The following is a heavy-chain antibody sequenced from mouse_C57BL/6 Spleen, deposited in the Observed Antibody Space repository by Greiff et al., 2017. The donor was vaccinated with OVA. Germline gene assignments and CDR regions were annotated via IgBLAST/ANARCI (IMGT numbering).Heavy chain of an antibody. J-gene: IGHJ2*01. V-gene: IGHV5-4*01. CDR1: GFTFSSYA. CDR2: ISDGGSYT. D-gene: IGHD1-1*01. CDR3: ARDYYGSRRGNYFDY. Sequence: EVKVVESGGGLVKPGGSLKLSCAASGFTFSSYAMSWVRQTPEKRLEWVATISDGGSYTYYPDNVKGRFTISRDNAKNNLYLQMSHLKSEDTAMYYCARDYYGSRRGNYFDYWGQGTTLTVSS.